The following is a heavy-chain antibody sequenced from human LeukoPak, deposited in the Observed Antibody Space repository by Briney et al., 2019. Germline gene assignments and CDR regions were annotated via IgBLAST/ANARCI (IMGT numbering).Heavy chain of an antibody. J-gene: IGHJ6*04. D-gene: IGHD3-10*02. CDR2: ISSSSSTI. Sequence: GGSLRLSCAASGFTFSSYSMNWVRQAPGKGLEWVSYISSSSSTIYYADSVKGRFTISRDNAKNSLYLQMNSLRAEDTAVYYCAELGITMIGGVWGKGTRVTISS. V-gene: IGHV3-48*01. CDR3: AELGITMIGGV. CDR1: GFTFSSYS.